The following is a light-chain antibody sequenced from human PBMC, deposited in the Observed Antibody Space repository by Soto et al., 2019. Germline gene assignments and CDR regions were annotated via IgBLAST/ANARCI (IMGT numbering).Light chain of an antibody. CDR2: AAS. CDR1: QTVRTY. CDR3: QQTFSTPIT. V-gene: IGKV1-39*01. J-gene: IGKJ5*01. Sequence: GDRVTITCRASQTVRTYLNWYQQKPGKAPTLLVYAASTLESAVPPRFSSAGSETDFTLTISGLQPEDFATYYCQQTFSTPITFGQGTRLE.